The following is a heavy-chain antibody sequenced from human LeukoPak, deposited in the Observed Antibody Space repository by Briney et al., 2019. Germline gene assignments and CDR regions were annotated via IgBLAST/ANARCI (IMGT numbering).Heavy chain of an antibody. CDR3: ARDRSRVSDY. V-gene: IGHV3-21*01. Sequence: GGSLRLSCAASGFTFSSYSMNWVRQAPGKGLEWVSAISSGSSYIFYADSMKGRFTISRDNAKNSLYLQMSSLRAEDTAVYYCARDRSRVSDYWGQGTLVTVSS. J-gene: IGHJ4*02. CDR1: GFTFSSYS. CDR2: ISSGSSYI.